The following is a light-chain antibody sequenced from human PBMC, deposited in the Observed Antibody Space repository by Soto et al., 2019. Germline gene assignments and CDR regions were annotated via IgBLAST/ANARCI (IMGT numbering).Light chain of an antibody. Sequence: QSALTQPASVSGSPGQSITISCTGTSSDVGSYNLVSWYQQHPGKAPKLMISEGSKRPSGVCNRFSGSKSGNTASLTSSGLQAEDEADYYCCSYAGSSTSVFGGGTKLTVL. CDR2: EGS. V-gene: IGLV2-23*01. J-gene: IGLJ3*02. CDR1: SSDVGSYNL. CDR3: CSYAGSSTSV.